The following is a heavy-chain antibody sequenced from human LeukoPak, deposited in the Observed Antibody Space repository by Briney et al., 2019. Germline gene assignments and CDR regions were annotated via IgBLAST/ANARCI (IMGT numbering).Heavy chain of an antibody. J-gene: IGHJ5*02. CDR1: GFTFSSYA. V-gene: IGHV3-23*01. CDR3: AKDPYSSSWYSSGWFDP. Sequence: PGGSLRLSCAASGFTFSSYAMSWVRQAPGKGLEWVSAISGSGGSTYYADSVKGRFTIPRDNSKNTLYLQMNSLRAEDTAVYYCAKDPYSSSWYSSGWFDPWGQGTLVTVSS. CDR2: ISGSGGST. D-gene: IGHD6-13*01.